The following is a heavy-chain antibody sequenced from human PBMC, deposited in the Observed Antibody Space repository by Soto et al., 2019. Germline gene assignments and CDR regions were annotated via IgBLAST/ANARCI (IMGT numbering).Heavy chain of an antibody. V-gene: IGHV3-30-3*01. Sequence: GGSLRLSCAASGFTFSSYAMHWVRQAPGKGLEWVAVISYDGSNKYYADSVKGRFTISRDNSKNTLYLQMNSLRAEDTAVYYCARDLRYYGSGSYSFDYYFDYWGQGTLVTVSS. CDR1: GFTFSSYA. CDR2: ISYDGSNK. CDR3: ARDLRYYGSGSYSFDYYFDY. D-gene: IGHD3-10*01. J-gene: IGHJ4*02.